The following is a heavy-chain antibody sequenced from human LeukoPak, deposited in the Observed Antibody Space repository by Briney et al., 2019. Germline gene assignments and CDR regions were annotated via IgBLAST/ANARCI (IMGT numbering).Heavy chain of an antibody. CDR1: GYSISSGYY. CDR2: IYHSGST. Sequence: PSETLSLTCTVSGYSISSGYYWGWLRQPPGKGLEWIGSIYHSGSTYYNPSLKSQVTISVDTSKNQFSLKLTSVTAADTAVYYCAREGGYTSYYMDVWGKGTTVIISS. J-gene: IGHJ6*03. D-gene: IGHD5-18*01. CDR3: AREGGYTSYYMDV. V-gene: IGHV4-38-2*02.